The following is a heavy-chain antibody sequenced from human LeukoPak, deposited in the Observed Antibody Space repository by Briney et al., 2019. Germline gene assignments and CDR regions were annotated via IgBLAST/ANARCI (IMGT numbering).Heavy chain of an antibody. CDR3: AKTLARYGPLNAFDI. D-gene: IGHD1-1*01. V-gene: IGHV3-30*02. J-gene: IGHJ3*02. Sequence: GGSLRLSCAASGFTFSSYGMHWVRQAPGKGLEWVAFIRYDGSNKYYADSVKGRFTISRDNSKNTLYLQMNSLRAEDTAVYYCAKTLARYGPLNAFDIWGQGTMVTVSS. CDR2: IRYDGSNK. CDR1: GFTFSSYG.